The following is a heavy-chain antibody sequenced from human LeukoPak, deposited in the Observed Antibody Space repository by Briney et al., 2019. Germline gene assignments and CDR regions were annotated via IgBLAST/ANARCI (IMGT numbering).Heavy chain of an antibody. V-gene: IGHV3-13*01. D-gene: IGHD5-18*01. CDR1: GFTLGSHD. Sequence: GGSLRLSCTVSGFTLGSHDMHWVRQIPGQGLEWVAAVSSGFHAFFADSVQGRFTVSREDARNSLYLQMNSLRAGDTAVYYCVREARGYHYTYFDYWGQGTLVTVSS. CDR2: VSSGFHA. J-gene: IGHJ4*02. CDR3: VREARGYHYTYFDY.